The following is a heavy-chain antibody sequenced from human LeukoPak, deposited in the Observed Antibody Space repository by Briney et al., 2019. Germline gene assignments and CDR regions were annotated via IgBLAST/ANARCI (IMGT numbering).Heavy chain of an antibody. CDR2: IFSGGGT. J-gene: IGHJ4*02. CDR1: GFTVSSSY. D-gene: IGHD6-19*01. V-gene: IGHV3-66*01. Sequence: PGGSLRLSCAASGFTVSSSYMNWVRQAPGKGLEWVSLIFSGGGTYYADSVKGRFTISRDNSKNTLFLQMNSLRAEDTAVYYCAAVVRSGSPFDYWGQGTLVTVSS. CDR3: AAVVRSGSPFDY.